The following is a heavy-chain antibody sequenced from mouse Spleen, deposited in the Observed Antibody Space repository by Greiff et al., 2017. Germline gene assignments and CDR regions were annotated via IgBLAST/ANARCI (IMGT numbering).Heavy chain of an antibody. J-gene: IGHJ2*01. CDR3: ARHRDYYGSRGTYYFDY. V-gene: IGHV5-6*01. D-gene: IGHD1-1*01. Sequence: EVKVVESGGDLVKPGGSLKLSCAASGFTFSSYGMSWVRQTPDKRLEWVATISSGGSYTYYPDSVKGRFTISRDNAKNTLYLQMSSLKSEDTAMYYCARHRDYYGSRGTYYFDYWGQGTTLTVSS. CDR1: GFTFSSYG. CDR2: ISSGGSYT.